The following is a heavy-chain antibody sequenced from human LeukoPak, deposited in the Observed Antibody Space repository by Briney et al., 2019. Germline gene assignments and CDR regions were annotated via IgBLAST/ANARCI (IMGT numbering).Heavy chain of an antibody. CDR1: GFTFSSYA. CDR2: ISGSGGST. J-gene: IGHJ4*02. Sequence: PGGSLRLSCAASGFTFSSYAMSWVRQAPGKGLEWVSAISGSGGSTYYADSVKGRFTISRDNSKNTLYLQMNSLRAEDTAVYYCAKDFVREDFWSGYYPPDYWGQGTLVTVSS. V-gene: IGHV3-23*01. CDR3: AKDFVREDFWSGYYPPDY. D-gene: IGHD3-3*01.